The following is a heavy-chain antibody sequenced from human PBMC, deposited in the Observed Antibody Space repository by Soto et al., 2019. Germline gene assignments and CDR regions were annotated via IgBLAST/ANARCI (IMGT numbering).Heavy chain of an antibody. J-gene: IGHJ4*02. V-gene: IGHV4-59*01. D-gene: IGHD2-15*01. CDR1: GGSISNFY. Sequence: PSETLSLTCSVSGGSISNFYWSWIRQPPGKGLEWIGYIYSNGNTNYNPSLKSRVSISLDTSKNQFSLKLTSVTAADTAVYYCARAPMVVTRSYFDHWGQGTPVTVSS. CDR2: IYSNGNT. CDR3: ARAPMVVTRSYFDH.